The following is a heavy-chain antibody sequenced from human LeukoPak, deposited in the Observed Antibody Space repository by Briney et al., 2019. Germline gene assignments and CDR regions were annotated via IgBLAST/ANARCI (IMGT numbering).Heavy chain of an antibody. CDR1: RFTFTSYV. Sequence: PGESLRLSCVASRFTFTSYVMAWVRQAPGKGLECVSAISGSGHKSYYADSVEGRFTVSRDNSRNTLFMQMNSLRAEDTAVYYCARVWGTKKIGPHPFGDGMAVWGKGTTVTVSS. CDR3: ARVWGTKKIGPHPFGDGMAV. CDR2: ISGSGHKS. D-gene: IGHD3-16*01. V-gene: IGHV3-23*01. J-gene: IGHJ6*04.